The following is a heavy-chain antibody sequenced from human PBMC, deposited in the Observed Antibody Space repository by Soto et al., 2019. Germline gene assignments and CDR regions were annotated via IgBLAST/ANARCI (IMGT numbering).Heavy chain of an antibody. J-gene: IGHJ4*02. D-gene: IGHD2-8*01. Sequence: ASVKVSCKASGYTFTSYGISWVRQAPGQGLEWMGWISPYNGNTNYAQKLQGRVTMTTDTSTSTAYMELRSLRSDDTAVYYCASTAYCTDGVCWYFDYWGQGTLVTVSS. CDR2: ISPYNGNT. CDR3: ASTAYCTDGVCWYFDY. V-gene: IGHV1-18*01. CDR1: GYTFTSYG.